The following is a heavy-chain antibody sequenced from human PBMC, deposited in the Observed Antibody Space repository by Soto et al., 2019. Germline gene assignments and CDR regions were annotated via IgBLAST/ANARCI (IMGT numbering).Heavy chain of an antibody. D-gene: IGHD6-13*01. CDR1: GYTFTSYG. CDR3: ARLIAAAGDDAFDI. Sequence: GASVKVSCKASGYTFTSYGISWVRQAPGQGLEWMGWISAYNGNTNYAQKLQGRVTMTTDTSTSTAFMELRSLRSDDTAVYYCARLIAAAGDDAFDIWGQGTMVTVSS. V-gene: IGHV1-18*01. CDR2: ISAYNGNT. J-gene: IGHJ3*02.